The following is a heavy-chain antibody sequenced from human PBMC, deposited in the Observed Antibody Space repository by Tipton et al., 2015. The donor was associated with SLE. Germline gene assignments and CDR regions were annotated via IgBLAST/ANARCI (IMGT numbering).Heavy chain of an antibody. CDR2: IYSGGST. D-gene: IGHD6-6*01. CDR1: GFTVSSNY. CDR3: VPIPVAASTSNFDY. Sequence: SLRLSCAASGFTVSSNYMSWVRQAPGKGLEWVSVIYSGGSTYYADSVKGRFTISRDDSKSTVYLQMNSLTPEDTAMYYCVPIPVAASTSNFDYWGQGNLVTVSS. V-gene: IGHV3-66*02. J-gene: IGHJ4*02.